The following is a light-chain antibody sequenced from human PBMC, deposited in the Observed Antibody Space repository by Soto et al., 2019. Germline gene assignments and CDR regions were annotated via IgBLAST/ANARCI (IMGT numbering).Light chain of an antibody. Sequence: EIVLTQSPGTLSLSPGERATLSCRASQSVSSTYLAWYRQKPGQAPRLLIYGASSRATGIPDRFSGSGSGTDFTLTISKLEPEDFAVYYCQLYGSSPPMYTFGQGTKLEIK. J-gene: IGKJ2*01. CDR1: QSVSSTY. V-gene: IGKV3-20*01. CDR2: GAS. CDR3: QLYGSSPPMYT.